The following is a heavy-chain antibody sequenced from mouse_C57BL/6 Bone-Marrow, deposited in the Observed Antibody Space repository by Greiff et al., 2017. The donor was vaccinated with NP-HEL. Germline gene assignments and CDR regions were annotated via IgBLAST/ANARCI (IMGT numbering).Heavy chain of an antibody. V-gene: IGHV1-5*01. J-gene: IGHJ2*01. D-gene: IGHD1-1*01. Sequence: VQLQQSGTVLARPGASVKMSCKTSGYTFTSYWMHWVKQRPGQGLEWIGAIYPGNGDTSYNQKFKGKAKLTAVTSASTAYMELSSLTNKDSAVYYCTRNPLSITTVVADYWGQGTTLTVSS. CDR1: GYTFTSYW. CDR2: IYPGNGDT. CDR3: TRNPLSITTVVADY.